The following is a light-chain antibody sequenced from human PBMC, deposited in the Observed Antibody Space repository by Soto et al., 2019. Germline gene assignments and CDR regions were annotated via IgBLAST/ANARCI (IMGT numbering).Light chain of an antibody. V-gene: IGLV2-14*01. CDR1: SSDVAGYNY. CDR3: SSYTSSSTPI. Sequence: QSVLTQPASVSGSPGQSITISCTGTSSDVAGYNYVSWYQQHTGKAPKLMIYDVSNRPSGVSNRFSGSKSGNTASLTISGLQAEDEADYYCSSYTSSSTPIFGGGTKLTVL. J-gene: IGLJ2*01. CDR2: DVS.